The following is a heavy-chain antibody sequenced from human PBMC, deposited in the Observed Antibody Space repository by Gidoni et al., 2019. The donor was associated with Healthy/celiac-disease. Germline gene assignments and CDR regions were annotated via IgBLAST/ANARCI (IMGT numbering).Heavy chain of an antibody. Sequence: EVQLLASGGGLVQPGGSLRLSCAASGFTFSSYAMSWVRQAPGKGLEWVSAISGSGGSTYYADAVKSRFTISRDNSKNTLYLQMNSLRAEDTAVYYCAKGSSGWNYYYYGMDVWGQGTTVTVSS. D-gene: IGHD6-19*01. V-gene: IGHV3-23*01. CDR2: ISGSGGST. J-gene: IGHJ6*02. CDR1: GFTFSSYA. CDR3: AKGSSGWNYYYYGMDV.